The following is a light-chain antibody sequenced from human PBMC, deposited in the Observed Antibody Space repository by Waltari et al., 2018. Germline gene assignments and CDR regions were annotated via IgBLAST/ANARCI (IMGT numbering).Light chain of an antibody. V-gene: IGKV3-20*01. CDR1: ESIGKY. CDR3: QKYNRLPAT. CDR2: HAS. J-gene: IGKJ1*01. Sequence: DIVLTQSPGTLSLSPGERATLSCRASESIGKYLAWYQQRPGQAPRLVMFHASNRATGIPDRFSGSGSGTDFSLTISRLEPEDFAVYYCQKYNRLPATFGQGTKVEIK.